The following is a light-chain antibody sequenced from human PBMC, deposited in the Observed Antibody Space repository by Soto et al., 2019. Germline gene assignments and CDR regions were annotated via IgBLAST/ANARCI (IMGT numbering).Light chain of an antibody. V-gene: IGLV2-11*01. CDR1: SSDVGGYNY. Sequence: QSVLTQPRSVSGSPGQSVTISCAGTSSDVGGYNYVSWYQQHPGKAPKLMIYDVSKRPSGISDRFSGSKSGDTASLTISGLQAEDEADYFCFSKISGFVYGFGTGTKVTVL. CDR3: FSKISGFVYG. CDR2: DVS. J-gene: IGLJ1*01.